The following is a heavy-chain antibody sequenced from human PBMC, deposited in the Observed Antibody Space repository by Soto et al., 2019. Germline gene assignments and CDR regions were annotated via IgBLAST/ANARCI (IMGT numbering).Heavy chain of an antibody. CDR1: GDSINSDEYY. V-gene: IGHV4-30-4*01. CDR2: IYHTGST. Sequence: PSETLSLTCSVSGDSINSDEYYWTWIRQPPGEGLEWIGHIYHTGSTSYNPSLKSRVTIPLDTSKNQFSLKLNSVSAADTAVYYCDRDRSNTPDLFDSWGQGTLVTVSS. CDR3: DRDRSNTPDLFDS. J-gene: IGHJ4*02.